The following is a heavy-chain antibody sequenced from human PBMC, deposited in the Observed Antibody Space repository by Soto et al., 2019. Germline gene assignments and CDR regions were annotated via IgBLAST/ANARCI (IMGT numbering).Heavy chain of an antibody. CDR1: GGSFSGYY. J-gene: IGHJ5*02. CDR2: VNHSGST. D-gene: IGHD3-22*01. V-gene: IGHV4-34*01. CDR3: ARGPITTNPRFDP. Sequence: PSETLSLTCAVYGGSFSGYYWSWIRQPPGKGLEWIGEVNHSGSTNYNPPLKSRVTISVDTSKNQFSLKLSSVTAADTAVYYCARGPITTNPRFDPWGQGTLVTVSS.